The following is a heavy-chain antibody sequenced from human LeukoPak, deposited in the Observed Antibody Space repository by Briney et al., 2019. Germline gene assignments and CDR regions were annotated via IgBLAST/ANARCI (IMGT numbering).Heavy chain of an antibody. CDR1: GFTFSNNW. V-gene: IGHV3-30-3*01. Sequence: GGSLRLSCAASGFTFSNNWMSWVRQAPGKGLEWVAIISHDGSTKYYADSVRGRFTISRDNSKNTLYLQMNSLRAEDTAVYYCPRGGSFFSGDFLFDYWGQGTLVTVSS. CDR3: PRGGSFFSGDFLFDY. D-gene: IGHD2-21*02. J-gene: IGHJ4*02. CDR2: ISHDGSTK.